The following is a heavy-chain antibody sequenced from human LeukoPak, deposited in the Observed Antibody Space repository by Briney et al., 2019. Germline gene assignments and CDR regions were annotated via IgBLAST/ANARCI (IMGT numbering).Heavy chain of an antibody. V-gene: IGHV4-34*01. Sequence: SETLSLTCAVYGGSFSGYYWSWIRQPPGKGLEWIGEINHSGSTNYNPSLKSRVTISVDTSKNQFSLKLSSVTAADTAVYYCARGLNPLYYFDYWGQGTPVTVSS. J-gene: IGHJ4*02. CDR3: ARGLNPLYYFDY. CDR2: INHSGST. CDR1: GGSFSGYY.